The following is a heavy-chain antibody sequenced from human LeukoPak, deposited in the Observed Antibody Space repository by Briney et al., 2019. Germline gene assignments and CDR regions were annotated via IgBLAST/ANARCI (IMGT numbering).Heavy chain of an antibody. J-gene: IGHJ4*02. CDR3: ARGSPVVPAAPGGY. V-gene: IGHV1-2*02. Sequence: GASVKVSCKASGYTFTGYYMHWVRQAPGRGLEWMGWINPNSGGTNYAQKFQGRVTMTRDTSISTAYMELSRLRSDDTAVYYCARGSPVVPAAPGGYWGQGTLVTVSS. CDR2: INPNSGGT. CDR1: GYTFTGYY. D-gene: IGHD2-2*01.